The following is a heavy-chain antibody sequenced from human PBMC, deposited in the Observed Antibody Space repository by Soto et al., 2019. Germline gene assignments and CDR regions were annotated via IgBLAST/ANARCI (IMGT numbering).Heavy chain of an antibody. CDR3: ATDIQGGPNDYGSGSYYRN. CDR1: GYTLTELS. Sequence: AAVKVSCKVSGYTLTELSMHWVRQAPGKGLEWMGGFDPEDGETIYAQKFQGRVTMTEDTSTDTAYMELSSLRSEDTAMYYCATDIQGGPNDYGSGSYYRNWGQGTLVTVSS. J-gene: IGHJ4*02. CDR2: FDPEDGET. D-gene: IGHD3-10*01. V-gene: IGHV1-24*01.